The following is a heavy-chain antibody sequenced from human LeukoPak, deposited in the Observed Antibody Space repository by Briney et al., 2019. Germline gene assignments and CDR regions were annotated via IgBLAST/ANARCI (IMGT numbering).Heavy chain of an antibody. Sequence: PGGSLRLSCAASGFTFSSYAMSWVRQAPGKGLEWVSAISGSGGSTYYADSVKGRFTISRDNSKNTLYLQMNSLRAEDTAVYYCATDPNLGYCSSASCSTADYWGQGTLVTVSS. V-gene: IGHV3-23*01. CDR3: ATDPNLGYCSSASCSTADY. CDR2: ISGSGGST. J-gene: IGHJ4*02. D-gene: IGHD2-2*01. CDR1: GFTFSSYA.